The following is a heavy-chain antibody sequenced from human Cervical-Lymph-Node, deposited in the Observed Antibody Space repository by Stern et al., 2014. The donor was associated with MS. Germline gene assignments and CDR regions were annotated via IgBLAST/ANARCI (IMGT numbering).Heavy chain of an antibody. CDR1: GHTSTDYY. Sequence: QMQLVQSGPEVKKPGASVKVSCKASGHTSTDYYMHWVRQAPGQGLEWVGWINPSSGATNYAQKFQGWVTMTWDTSISAAYMEMNRLRPDDTAVYYCAREITGYSYGYQWDYWGQGTLVTVSS. CDR3: AREITGYSYGYQWDY. D-gene: IGHD5-18*01. J-gene: IGHJ4*02. V-gene: IGHV1-2*04. CDR2: INPSSGAT.